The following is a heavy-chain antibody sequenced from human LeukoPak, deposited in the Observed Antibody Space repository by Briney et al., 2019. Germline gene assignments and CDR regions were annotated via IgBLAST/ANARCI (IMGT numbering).Heavy chain of an antibody. CDR1: GFTFSSYG. J-gene: IGHJ4*02. D-gene: IGHD5-12*01. Sequence: GRSLRLSCAASGFTFSSYGMHWVRQAPDTGLEWVAVISYDGSNKYYADSVKGRFTISRDNSKNTVYLQMNSLRAEDTAVYYCAKELVGSGYADWGQGTLVTVSS. V-gene: IGHV3-30*18. CDR3: AKELVGSGYAD. CDR2: ISYDGSNK.